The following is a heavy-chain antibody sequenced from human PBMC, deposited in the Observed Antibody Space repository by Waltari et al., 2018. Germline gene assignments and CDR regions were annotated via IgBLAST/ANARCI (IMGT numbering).Heavy chain of an antibody. CDR1: GGSISSYY. CDR2: IYTSGST. Sequence: QVQLQESGPGLVKPSETLSLTCTVSGGSISSYYWSWIRQPAGKGLEWIGRIYTSGSTHYNPSLKSRVTMSVDTSNNQFSLKLSSVTAADTAVYYCARMTTVTTDYYYYYGMDVWGQGTTVTVSS. CDR3: ARMTTVTTDYYYYYGMDV. J-gene: IGHJ6*02. D-gene: IGHD4-4*01. V-gene: IGHV4-4*07.